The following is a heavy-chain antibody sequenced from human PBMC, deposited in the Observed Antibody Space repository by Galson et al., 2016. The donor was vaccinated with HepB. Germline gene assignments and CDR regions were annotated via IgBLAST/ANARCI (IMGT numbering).Heavy chain of an antibody. Sequence: SVKVSCKASGYTFINYGISWVRQAPGQGLEWMGWISAYNGNTNYVQKLQGRVTLTTDTSTSTAYMELRSLRSDDTAVYYCAREDGWDLHDSWGQGTLVTVSS. CDR3: AREDGWDLHDS. V-gene: IGHV1-18*01. D-gene: IGHD4-23*01. CDR2: ISAYNGNT. CDR1: GYTFINYG. J-gene: IGHJ5*01.